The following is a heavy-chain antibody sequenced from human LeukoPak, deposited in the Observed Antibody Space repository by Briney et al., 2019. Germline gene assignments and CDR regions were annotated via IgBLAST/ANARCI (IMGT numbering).Heavy chain of an antibody. CDR1: GGSICSYY. V-gene: IGHV4-59*01. J-gene: IGHJ6*03. D-gene: IGHD5-12*01. CDR3: ARVDGGYDFGGHYYYYYMDV. Sequence: SETLSLTCTVSGGSICSYYWSWIRQPPGKGLEWIGYIYYSGSTNYNPSLKSRVTISVDTSKNQFSLKLSSVTAADTAVYYCARVDGGYDFGGHYYYYYMDVWGKGTTVTISS. CDR2: IYYSGST.